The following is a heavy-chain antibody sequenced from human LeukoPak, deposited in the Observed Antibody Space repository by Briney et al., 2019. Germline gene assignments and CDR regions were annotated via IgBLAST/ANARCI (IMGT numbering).Heavy chain of an antibody. Sequence: ASVKVSCKASGYTFTGYYMHWVRQAPGQGLEWMGWINPYNGDTNYAQSFQGRVTLTRDTSISTAHMEVSRLKSDDTAMYYCARGRWELRMFDYWGQGTLVTVSS. J-gene: IGHJ4*02. CDR1: GYTFTGYY. D-gene: IGHD1-26*01. V-gene: IGHV1-2*02. CDR2: INPYNGDT. CDR3: ARGRWELRMFDY.